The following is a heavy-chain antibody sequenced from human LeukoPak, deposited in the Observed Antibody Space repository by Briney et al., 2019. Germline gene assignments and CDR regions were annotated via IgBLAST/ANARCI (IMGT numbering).Heavy chain of an antibody. V-gene: IGHV3-23*01. D-gene: IGHD3-10*01. CDR2: ISGSGGST. Sequence: GGSLRLSCAASGFTFSSYAMSWVRQAPGKGLEWVSAISGSGGSTYYADSVKGRFTISRDNSKNTLYLQMNSLRAEDTAVYYCAKEGRHVLLWFGEPIPPSDYWGQGTLVTVSS. CDR3: AKEGRHVLLWFGEPIPPSDY. CDR1: GFTFSSYA. J-gene: IGHJ4*02.